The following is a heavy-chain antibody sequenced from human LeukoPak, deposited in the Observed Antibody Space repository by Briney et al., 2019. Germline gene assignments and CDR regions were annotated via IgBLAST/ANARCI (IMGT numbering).Heavy chain of an antibody. J-gene: IGHJ6*03. V-gene: IGHV3-74*01. CDR2: IYSDGSRT. D-gene: IGHD2-8*02. CDR3: ARGPEVAILYGWYYMDV. Sequence: GRSLRLSCAASGFTFSSYWMHWVRQGPGKGLVWVSRIYSDGSRTTYADSVKGRFTISGDNAKNTLYLQMNSLRAEDTAVYYCARGPEVAILYGWYYMDVWGKGTTVTISS. CDR1: GFTFSSYW.